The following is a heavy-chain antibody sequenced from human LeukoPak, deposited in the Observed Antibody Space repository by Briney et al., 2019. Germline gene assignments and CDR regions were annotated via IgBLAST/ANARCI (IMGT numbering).Heavy chain of an antibody. CDR2: INPNSGGT. V-gene: IGHV1-2*04. CDR3: ARALRVVVVAATPLDY. J-gene: IGHJ4*02. CDR1: GYTFTGYY. Sequence: GASVKVSCKASGYTFTGYYMHWVRQAPGQGLEWMGWINPNSGGTNYAQKFQGWVTMTRDTSTSTVYMELSSLRSEDTAVYYCARALRVVVVAATPLDYWGQGTLVTVSS. D-gene: IGHD2-15*01.